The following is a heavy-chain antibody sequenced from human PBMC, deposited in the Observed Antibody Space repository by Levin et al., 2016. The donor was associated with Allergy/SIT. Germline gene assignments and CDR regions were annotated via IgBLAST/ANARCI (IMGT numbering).Heavy chain of an antibody. CDR1: GGTFSTYP. J-gene: IGHJ4*02. V-gene: IGHV1-69*05. CDR2: IIPIFGTA. CDR3: ARGFGSSWFDY. D-gene: IGHD6-13*01. Sequence: SVKVSCKASGGTFSTYPIDWVRQAPGQGLEWMGGIIPIFGTASYAQKFQGRVTMTRDTSISTAYLELIRLTSDDTAVYYCARGFGSSWFDYWGQGTLVTVSS.